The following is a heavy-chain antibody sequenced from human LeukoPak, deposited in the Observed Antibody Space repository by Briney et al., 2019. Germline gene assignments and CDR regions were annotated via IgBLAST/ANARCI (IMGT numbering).Heavy chain of an antibody. CDR2: KRYDGSNK. Sequence: GGSLGLSCGSSGFSFSAYGMHGARQARGKGLEWGAVKRYDGSNKDYADSVKRRFTIYRDNSQNTLYLEMNRLRAEDTAVYYCATARNDYDTNGFSVLDYWGQGTLVTVSS. D-gene: IGHD3-22*01. CDR3: ATARNDYDTNGFSVLDY. V-gene: IGHV3-33*03. CDR1: GFSFSAYG. J-gene: IGHJ4*02.